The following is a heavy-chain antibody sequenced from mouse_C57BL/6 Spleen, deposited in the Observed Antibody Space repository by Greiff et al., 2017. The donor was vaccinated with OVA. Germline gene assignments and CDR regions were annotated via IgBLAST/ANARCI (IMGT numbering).Heavy chain of an antibody. Sequence: VQLQQPGAELVRPGSSVKLSCKASGYTFTSYWMDWVKQRPGQGLEWIGNIYPSDSETHYNQKFKDKATLTVDKSSSTAYMQLSSLTSEDSAVYYCARSGTESVYFDYWGQGTTLTVSS. CDR3: ARSGTESVYFDY. V-gene: IGHV1-61*01. CDR1: GYTFTSYW. J-gene: IGHJ2*01. D-gene: IGHD3-1*01. CDR2: IYPSDSET.